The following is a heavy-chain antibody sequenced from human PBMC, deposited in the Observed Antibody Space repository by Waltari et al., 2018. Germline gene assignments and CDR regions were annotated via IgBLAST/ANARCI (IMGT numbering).Heavy chain of an antibody. CDR2: IYHSGST. CDR1: GYSISSGYY. CDR3: ARRGGNCSGGSCYERFDY. Sequence: QVQLQESGPGLVKPSETLSLTCTVSGYSISSGYYWGWIRQPPGKGLEWIGSIYHSGSTYYNPSLKSRVTISVDTSKNQFSLKLSSVTAADTAVYYCARRGGNCSGGSCYERFDYWGQGTLVTVSS. D-gene: IGHD2-15*01. V-gene: IGHV4-38-2*02. J-gene: IGHJ4*02.